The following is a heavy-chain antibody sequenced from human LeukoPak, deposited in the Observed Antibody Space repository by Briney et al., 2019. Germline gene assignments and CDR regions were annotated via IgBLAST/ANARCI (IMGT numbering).Heavy chain of an antibody. V-gene: IGHV4-4*07. CDR2: IYTGGSS. CDR1: GGSISPYY. D-gene: IGHD6-19*01. Sequence: SETLSLTCTVSGGSISPYYWNWIRQPAGKGLEWIGRIYTGGSSSYNPSLKSRVTMSLDTSNNHFSLKLSSVTAADTAVYYCARSPLTSSGWYRADYWGQGTLVTVSS. J-gene: IGHJ4*02. CDR3: ARSPLTSSGWYRADY.